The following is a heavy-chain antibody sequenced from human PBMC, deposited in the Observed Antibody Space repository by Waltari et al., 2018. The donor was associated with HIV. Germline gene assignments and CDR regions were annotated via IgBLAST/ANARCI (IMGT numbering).Heavy chain of an antibody. V-gene: IGHV3-30*04. CDR1: GFTFSSYA. CDR2: ISYDGSNK. J-gene: IGHJ4*02. D-gene: IGHD6-19*01. CDR3: ARDPRARIAVAAFDY. Sequence: QVQLVESGGGVVQPGRSLRLSCAASGFTFSSYAMQWVRQAPGKGLEWVAVISYDGSNKYYADSVKGRFTISRDNSKNTLYLQMNSLRAEDTAVYYCARDPRARIAVAAFDYWGQGTLVTVSS.